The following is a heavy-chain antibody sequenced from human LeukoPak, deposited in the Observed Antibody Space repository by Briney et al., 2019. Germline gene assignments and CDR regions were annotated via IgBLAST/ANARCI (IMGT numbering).Heavy chain of an antibody. Sequence: GGSLRLSCAASGFTFSSYSMNWVRQAPGKGLEWVSSISSSSSYIYYADSVKGRFTISRGNAKDSLYLQVNSLRAEDTAVYYCASPGPMYSSGWYTPFDYWGQGTLVTVSS. CDR2: ISSSSSYI. J-gene: IGHJ4*02. D-gene: IGHD6-19*01. CDR3: ASPGPMYSSGWYTPFDY. V-gene: IGHV3-21*01. CDR1: GFTFSSYS.